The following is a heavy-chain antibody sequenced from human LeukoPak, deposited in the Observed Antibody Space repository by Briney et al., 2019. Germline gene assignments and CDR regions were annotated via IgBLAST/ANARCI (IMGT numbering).Heavy chain of an antibody. CDR3: ARGYEQWLPDGGFDP. Sequence: ASVKVSCKASGYTFTSYGISWVRQAPGRGLEWMGWISAYNGNTNYAQKLQGRVTMTTDTSTSTAYMELRSLRSDDTAVYYCARGYEQWLPDGGFDPWGQGTLVTVSS. CDR1: GYTFTSYG. V-gene: IGHV1-18*04. D-gene: IGHD6-19*01. CDR2: ISAYNGNT. J-gene: IGHJ5*02.